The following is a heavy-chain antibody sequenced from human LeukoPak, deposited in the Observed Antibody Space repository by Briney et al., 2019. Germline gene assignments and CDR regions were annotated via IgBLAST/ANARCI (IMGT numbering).Heavy chain of an antibody. D-gene: IGHD2-15*01. V-gene: IGHV4-59*01. J-gene: IGHJ4*02. Sequence: SETLSLTCTVSGGSISSYYWSWIRQPPGKGLEWIGYIYYSGSTNYNPSLKSRVTISVDTSKNQFSLKLSSVTAADTAVYYCARRYCSGGSCYSDYWGQGTLVTVSS. CDR2: IYYSGST. CDR1: GGSISSYY. CDR3: ARRYCSGGSCYSDY.